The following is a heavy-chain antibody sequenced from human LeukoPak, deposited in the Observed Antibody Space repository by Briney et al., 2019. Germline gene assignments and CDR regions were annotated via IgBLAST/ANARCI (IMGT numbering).Heavy chain of an antibody. J-gene: IGHJ4*02. CDR2: ISSSSSYI. D-gene: IGHD1-1*01. Sequence: GGSLRLSCAASGFTFSSYYMIWVRQAPGKGLEWVSSISSSSSYIYYADSVKGRFTISRDNAKNSLYLQMNSLRAEDTAVYYCASQTGVIDYWGQGTLVTVSS. V-gene: IGHV3-21*01. CDR1: GFTFSSYY. CDR3: ASQTGVIDY.